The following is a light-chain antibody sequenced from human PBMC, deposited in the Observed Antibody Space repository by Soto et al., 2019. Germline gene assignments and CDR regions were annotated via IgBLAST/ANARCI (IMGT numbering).Light chain of an antibody. Sequence: DIQMTQSPSSLFASIGDRVSITCRASQDIRNNLGWYQQKPGKAPKRMSYGTSNLQTGVPSRFSGSGSGTEFTLTVSSLQPEDCATYYCLQHETYPRTFGQGTTVQVK. CDR1: QDIRNN. V-gene: IGKV1-17*01. CDR3: LQHETYPRT. J-gene: IGKJ1*01. CDR2: GTS.